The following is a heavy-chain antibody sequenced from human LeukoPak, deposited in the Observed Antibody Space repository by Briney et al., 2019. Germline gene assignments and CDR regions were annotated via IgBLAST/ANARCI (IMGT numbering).Heavy chain of an antibody. Sequence: SETLSLTCTVSGGSISSGGNYWSWIRQHPEKGLEWIGYIYYRGSTYYNPSLKSRVTMSVDTSNMQFSLNLSSVTAADTAVYYCARGGDSSGYFPFDYWGQGTLVTVSS. J-gene: IGHJ4*02. CDR2: IYYRGST. V-gene: IGHV4-31*03. D-gene: IGHD3-22*01. CDR3: ARGGDSSGYFPFDY. CDR1: GGSISSGGNY.